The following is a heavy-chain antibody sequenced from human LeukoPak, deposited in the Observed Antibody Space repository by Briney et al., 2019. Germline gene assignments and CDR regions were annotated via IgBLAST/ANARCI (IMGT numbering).Heavy chain of an antibody. CDR2: IYYSGST. Sequence: PSETLSLTCTVSGGSISSYYWSWIRQPPGKGLEWIGYIYYSGSTNYNPSLKSRVTISVDTSKNQFSLRLSSVTAADTAVYYCGRGNYMDVWGKGTTVTVSS. CDR3: GRGNYMDV. J-gene: IGHJ6*03. CDR1: GGSISSYY. V-gene: IGHV4-59*01.